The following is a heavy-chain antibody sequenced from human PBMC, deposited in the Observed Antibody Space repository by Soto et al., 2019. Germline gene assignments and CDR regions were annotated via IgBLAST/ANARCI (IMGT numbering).Heavy chain of an antibody. V-gene: IGHV4-59*08. CDR2: IYYSGST. J-gene: IGHJ4*02. D-gene: IGHD6-19*01. CDR1: GGSISSYY. CDR3: ARRGQWLVQGYFDY. Sequence: SETLSLTCTVSGGSISSYYWSWIRQPPGKGLEWIGYIYYSGSTNYNPSLKSRVTISVDTSKNQFSLKLSSVTAADTAVYYCARRGQWLVQGYFDYWGQGTLVTVSS.